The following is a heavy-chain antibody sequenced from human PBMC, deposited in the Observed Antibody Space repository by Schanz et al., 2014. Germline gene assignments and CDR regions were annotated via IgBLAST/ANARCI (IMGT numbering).Heavy chain of an antibody. J-gene: IGHJ3*02. D-gene: IGHD3-9*01. CDR3: AFDRDDAYDI. Sequence: QVQLVQSEAEVKKPGSSVKVSCKASGYTFTDYGVIWVRQAPGQGLEWMGWIIPILGIANYAQKFQGRVTVTRDTSTTTVYMDLSSLISEDTAVYYCAFDRDDAYDIWGQGTTVTVSS. CDR2: IIPILGIA. CDR1: GYTFTDYG. V-gene: IGHV1-69*02.